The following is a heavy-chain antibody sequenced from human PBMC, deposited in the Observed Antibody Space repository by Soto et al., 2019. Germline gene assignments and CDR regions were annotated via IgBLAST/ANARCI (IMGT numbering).Heavy chain of an antibody. V-gene: IGHV3-53*01. D-gene: IGHD5-18*01. CDR2: INSDGST. CDR1: GFLVNSAY. J-gene: IGHJ4*02. CDR3: ARSGYSFAWGY. Sequence: EVQLVESGGGLIPPGGSLRLSCAASGFLVNSAYMTWVRQAPGKGLEWLSMINSDGSTLYAESVKGRFTISRDNSKNRLALQMNRLRADDTAMYYCARSGYSFAWGYWGQGTLVIVTS.